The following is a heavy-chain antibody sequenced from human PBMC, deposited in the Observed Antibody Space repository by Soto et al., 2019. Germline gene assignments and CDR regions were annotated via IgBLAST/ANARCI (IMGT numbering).Heavy chain of an antibody. J-gene: IGHJ5*02. Sequence: EVQLVESGGGLVQPGGSLRLSCAASGFTFSNYWIHWVRQVPGEGLVWLSRINGDGSGKNYADSVKGRFTISRDNAKNTVYVQMNSLRAEDTAVYYCARGGLRAYWIDPWGQGTLVTVSS. CDR3: ARGGLRAYWIDP. V-gene: IGHV3-74*01. CDR2: INGDGSGK. D-gene: IGHD4-17*01. CDR1: GFTFSNYW.